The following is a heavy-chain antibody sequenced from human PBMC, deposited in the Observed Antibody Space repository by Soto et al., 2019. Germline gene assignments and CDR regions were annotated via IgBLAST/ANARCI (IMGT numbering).Heavy chain of an antibody. J-gene: IGHJ4*02. D-gene: IGHD6-19*01. Sequence: VQLVESGGGVVQPGRSLRLSCAASGFTFSDYAMHWVRQAPGKGLEWVAVVSHDGRNTHYADSVKGRFTISRDSSKNRVSLEMTSLRAEDTAVYYCAKGGGQWLVTSDFNYWGQGARVTVSS. V-gene: IGHV3-30*18. CDR1: GFTFSDYA. CDR3: AKGGGQWLVTSDFNY. CDR2: VSHDGRNT.